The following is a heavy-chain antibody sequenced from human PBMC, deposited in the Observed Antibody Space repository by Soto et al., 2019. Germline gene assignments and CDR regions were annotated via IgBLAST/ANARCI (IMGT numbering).Heavy chain of an antibody. D-gene: IGHD4-17*01. CDR3: ASGVTVTTEAEAFDI. Sequence: GESLKISCKGSGYSFTSYWIGWVRQMPGKGLEWMGIIYPGDSDTRYSPSFQGQVTISADKSISTAYLQWSSLKASDTAMYYCASGVTVTTEAEAFDIWGQGTMVTVSS. J-gene: IGHJ3*02. CDR1: GYSFTSYW. V-gene: IGHV5-51*01. CDR2: IYPGDSDT.